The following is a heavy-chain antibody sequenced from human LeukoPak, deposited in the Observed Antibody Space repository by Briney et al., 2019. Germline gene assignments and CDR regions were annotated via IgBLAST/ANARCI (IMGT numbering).Heavy chain of an antibody. CDR1: GYTFNNYD. CDR3: ARESMHYYDGSGYYSLDY. CDR2: INPNSGGT. D-gene: IGHD3-22*01. V-gene: IGHV1-2*02. Sequence: ASVKVSCKTSGYTFNNYDINWVRQASGQGLEWMGWINPNSGGTNYAQKFQGRVTMTRDTSISTAYMELSRLRSDDTAVYYCARESMHYYDGSGYYSLDYWGQGTLVTVSS. J-gene: IGHJ4*02.